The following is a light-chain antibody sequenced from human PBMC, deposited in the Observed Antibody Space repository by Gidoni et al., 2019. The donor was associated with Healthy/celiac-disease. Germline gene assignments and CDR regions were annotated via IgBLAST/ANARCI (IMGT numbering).Light chain of an antibody. CDR2: DAS. V-gene: IGKV3-11*01. CDR3: QQRSNWPLT. Sequence: EIVLTQSPATLSLSPEERATLSCRASQSVSSYLAWYQQKPGQAPRLLIYDASNRATGIPAWFIGSGSGTDFTLTISSLEPEDFAVYYCQQRSNWPLTFGGGTKVEIK. J-gene: IGKJ4*01. CDR1: QSVSSY.